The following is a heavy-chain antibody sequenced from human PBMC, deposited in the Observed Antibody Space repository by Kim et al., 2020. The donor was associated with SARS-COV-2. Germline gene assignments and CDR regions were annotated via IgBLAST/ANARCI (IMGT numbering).Heavy chain of an antibody. Sequence: SETLSLTCTVSGGSISSSSYYWGWIRQPPGKGLEWIGSIYYSGSTYYNPSLKSRVTISVDTSKNQFSLKLSSVTAADTAVYYCARKSSIAARSLYYYYG. D-gene: IGHD6-6*01. CDR3: ARKSSIAARSLYYYYG. CDR1: GGSISSSSYY. V-gene: IGHV4-39*01. CDR2: IYYSGST. J-gene: IGHJ6*01.